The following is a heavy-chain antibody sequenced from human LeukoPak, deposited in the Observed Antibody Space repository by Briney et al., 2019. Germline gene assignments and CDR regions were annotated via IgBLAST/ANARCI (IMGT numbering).Heavy chain of an antibody. CDR1: GFTFSSYS. CDR3: ARGRHSSSWYFDY. CDR2: ISSSSSTI. V-gene: IGHV3-48*01. Sequence: PGGSLRLSCAASGFTFSSYSMNWVRQAPGKGLEWVSYISSSSSTIYYADSVKGRFTISRDNAKNSLYLQMNSLRAEDTAVYYCARGRHSSSWYFDYWGQGTLVTVSS. J-gene: IGHJ4*02. D-gene: IGHD6-13*01.